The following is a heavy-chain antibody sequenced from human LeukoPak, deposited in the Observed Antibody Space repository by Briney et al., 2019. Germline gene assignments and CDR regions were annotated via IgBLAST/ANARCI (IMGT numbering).Heavy chain of an antibody. CDR1: GYTFTSYW. J-gene: IGHJ4*02. V-gene: IGHV5-51*01. CDR3: ATSTQWFGELKAFDY. D-gene: IGHD3-10*01. CDR2: IYPGDFDT. Sequence: GESLKISCKGSGYTFTSYWIGWLRQMPGKGLEWMGTIYPGDFDTRYNPSFQGQVTISVDRSISTAYLQWSSLKASDTAMYYCATSTQWFGELKAFDYWGQGTLVTVSS.